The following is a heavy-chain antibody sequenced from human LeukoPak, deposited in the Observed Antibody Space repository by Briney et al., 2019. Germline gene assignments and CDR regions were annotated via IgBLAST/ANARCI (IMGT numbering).Heavy chain of an antibody. CDR3: ARSPDGSLRGVY. J-gene: IGHJ4*02. V-gene: IGHV1-2*02. D-gene: IGHD1-26*01. CDR2: INPNSGGT. CDR1: GYTFTGYY. Sequence: ASVKVSCKACGYTFTGYYLHWLRQAPGQGLEGMGWINPNSGGTNYAQKFQGRVTMTRDTSISKDYVALSRLRSADTAVYYCARSPDGSLRGVYWGQGTLVTVSS.